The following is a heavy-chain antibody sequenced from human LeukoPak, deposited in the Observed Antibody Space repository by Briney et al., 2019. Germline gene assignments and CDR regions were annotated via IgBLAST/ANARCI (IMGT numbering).Heavy chain of an antibody. CDR1: GFTFSSYA. V-gene: IGHV3-23*01. CDR2: ISGSGGST. CDR3: AKDFVDSSGYFFDY. J-gene: IGHJ4*02. D-gene: IGHD3-22*01. Sequence: PGGSLRLSCAASGFTFSSYAMSRVRQAPGKGLEWVSAISGSGGSTYYADSVKGRFTISRDNSKNTLYLQMNSLRAEDTAVYYCAKDFVDSSGYFFDYWGQGTLVTVSS.